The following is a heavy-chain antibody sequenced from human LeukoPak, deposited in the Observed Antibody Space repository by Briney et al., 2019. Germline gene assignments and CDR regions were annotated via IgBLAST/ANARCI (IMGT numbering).Heavy chain of an antibody. CDR1: GFTFSSYW. Sequence: GSLRLSCAASGFTFSSYWMSWVRQAPGKGLEWVANIKQDGSEKYYVDSVKGRFTISRDNAKNSLYLQMNSLRAGDTAVYYCASGSSMGLGELAFDYWGQGTLVTVSS. J-gene: IGHJ4*02. D-gene: IGHD3-10*01. V-gene: IGHV3-7*01. CDR3: ASGSSMGLGELAFDY. CDR2: IKQDGSEK.